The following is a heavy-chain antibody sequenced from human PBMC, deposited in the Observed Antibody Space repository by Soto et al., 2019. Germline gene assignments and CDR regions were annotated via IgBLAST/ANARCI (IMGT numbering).Heavy chain of an antibody. Sequence: KPAETLCITCTVSGGSISIGGYYWSGIRQHPGKGTEWIGYLYYSGSTYYNPSLKSRVTISVDTSKNQFSLKLSSVTAADTAVYYCARDKYHDIGWGRDYYYGMDVWGQGTTVTVSS. D-gene: IGHD3-9*01. CDR1: GGSISIGGYY. CDR3: ARDKYHDIGWGRDYYYGMDV. J-gene: IGHJ6*02. V-gene: IGHV4-31*03. CDR2: LYYSGST.